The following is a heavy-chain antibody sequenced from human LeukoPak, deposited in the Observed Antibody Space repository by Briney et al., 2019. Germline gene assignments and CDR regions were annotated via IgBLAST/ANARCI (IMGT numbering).Heavy chain of an antibody. CDR3: AKDPFGFWSGYRYFDY. D-gene: IGHD3-3*01. J-gene: IGHJ4*02. CDR2: ISGSGGST. CDR1: GFTFSSYA. V-gene: IGHV3-23*01. Sequence: PGGSLRLSCAASGFTFSSYAMSWARQAPGKGLEWVSAISGSGGSTYYADSVKGRFTISRDNSKNTLYLQMNSLRAEDTAVYYCAKDPFGFWSGYRYFDYWGQGTLVTVSS.